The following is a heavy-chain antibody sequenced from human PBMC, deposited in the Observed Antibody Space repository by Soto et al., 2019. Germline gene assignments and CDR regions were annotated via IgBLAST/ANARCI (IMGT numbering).Heavy chain of an antibody. J-gene: IGHJ4*02. Sequence: ASVKVSCKASGYTFTSYYINWVRQATGQGLEWMGWMNPNSGNTGYAQKFQGRVTMTRNTSISTAYMELSSLRSEDTAVYYCATEVVPAAKRDFWGQGTLVTVSS. D-gene: IGHD2-2*01. V-gene: IGHV1-8*01. CDR3: ATEVVPAAKRDF. CDR1: GYTFTSYY. CDR2: MNPNSGNT.